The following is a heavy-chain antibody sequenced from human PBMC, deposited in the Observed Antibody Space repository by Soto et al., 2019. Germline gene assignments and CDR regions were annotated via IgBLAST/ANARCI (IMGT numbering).Heavy chain of an antibody. J-gene: IGHJ4*02. CDR1: GYTFTGYY. D-gene: IGHD6-19*01. CDR2: INPNSGGT. Sequence: ASVKVSCKASGYTFTGYYMHWVRQAPGQGLEWMGWINPNSGGTNYAQKFQGWVTMTRDTSISTAYMELSRLRSDDTAVYYCARARWSGWFHLSYSPLDYWGQGTPVPASS. V-gene: IGHV1-2*04. CDR3: ARARWSGWFHLSYSPLDY.